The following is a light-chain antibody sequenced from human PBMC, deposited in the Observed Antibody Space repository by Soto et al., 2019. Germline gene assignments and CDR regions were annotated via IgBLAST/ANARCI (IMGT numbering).Light chain of an antibody. CDR1: QSVSSNY. Sequence: ENVLTQSPGTLSLSPGERTTLSCRAVQSVSSNYLAWYQPKPGQAPRLLIHGASSRATGIPDRFSGSGSGTDFTLTISRLEPEDFAVYYCQQYGSSPGTFGQGTRLEIK. CDR2: GAS. V-gene: IGKV3-20*01. J-gene: IGKJ5*01. CDR3: QQYGSSPGT.